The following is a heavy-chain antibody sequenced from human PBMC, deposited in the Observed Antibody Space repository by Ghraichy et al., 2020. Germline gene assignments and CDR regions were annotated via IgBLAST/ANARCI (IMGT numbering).Heavy chain of an antibody. CDR2: INPNSGGT. Sequence: ASVKVSCKASGYTFTGYYMHWVRQAPGQGLEWMGWINPNSGGTNYAQKFQGRVTMTRDTSISTAYMELSRLRSDDTAVYYCARDSSFDSSWPRWGQGTLVTVSS. D-gene: IGHD6-13*01. CDR3: ARDSSFDSSWPR. J-gene: IGHJ4*02. CDR1: GYTFTGYY. V-gene: IGHV1-2*02.